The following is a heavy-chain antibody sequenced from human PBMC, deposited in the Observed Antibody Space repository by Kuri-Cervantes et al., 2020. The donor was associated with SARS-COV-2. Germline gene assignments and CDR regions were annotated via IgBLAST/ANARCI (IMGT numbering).Heavy chain of an antibody. CDR1: GFTFTSHA. Sequence: GGSLRLSCAVSGFTFTSHAMHWVRQAPGKGLEWVALISYDGSNKFYADSVKGRFTVSRDNPKNTLYLQMNSLRAEDTAVYYCARETPYSSSSSYYYYMDVWGKGTTVTVSS. CDR2: ISYDGSNK. V-gene: IGHV3-30*03. D-gene: IGHD6-6*01. J-gene: IGHJ6*03. CDR3: ARETPYSSSSSYYYYMDV.